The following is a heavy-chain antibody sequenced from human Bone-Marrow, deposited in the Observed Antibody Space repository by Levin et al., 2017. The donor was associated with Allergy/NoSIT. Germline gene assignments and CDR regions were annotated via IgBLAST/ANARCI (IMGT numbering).Heavy chain of an antibody. CDR1: GFTFSRHA. J-gene: IGHJ3*02. Sequence: EASVKVSCVASGFTFSRHAMSWVRQAPETGLEWVAAIGDSGASKHYADSARGRFTISRDNSKNALFLQMNSLRVEDTAVYYCAKERPNSSGYETAFDIWGQGAVVTVS. V-gene: IGHV3-23*01. CDR2: IGDSGASK. D-gene: IGHD3-22*01. CDR3: AKERPNSSGYETAFDI.